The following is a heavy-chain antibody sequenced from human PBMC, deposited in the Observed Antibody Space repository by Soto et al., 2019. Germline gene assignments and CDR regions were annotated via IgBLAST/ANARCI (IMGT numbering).Heavy chain of an antibody. Sequence: QVQLVQSETEVRKPGSSVKVSCRASGGTFGSNAISWVRQAPGQGLEWMGNIIPIFGTTKNAQNFQGRVTITADESTNTAYRELSSLRSEDTAIYYCAREGYTFGPGAVRGAFDIWGQGTMVTVSS. CDR3: AREGYTFGPGAVRGAFDI. V-gene: IGHV1-69*15. CDR1: GGTFGSNA. J-gene: IGHJ3*02. CDR2: IIPIFGTT. D-gene: IGHD1-1*01.